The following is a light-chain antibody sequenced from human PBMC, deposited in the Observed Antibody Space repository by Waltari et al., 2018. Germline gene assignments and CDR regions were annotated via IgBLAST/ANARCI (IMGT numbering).Light chain of an antibody. V-gene: IGKV4-1*01. CDR3: EQYYSLPWA. CDR2: WAS. Sequence: DIVVTQSPDSLAVSLGERATINCKSSQSLLYRSNNKNYLAWYQQKAGQPPKLLIYWASTRQSGVPDRFSGGGSGTDFTLTISNLQAEDVAVYYCEQYYSLPWAFGQGTKVEIK. CDR1: QSLLYRSNNKNY. J-gene: IGKJ1*01.